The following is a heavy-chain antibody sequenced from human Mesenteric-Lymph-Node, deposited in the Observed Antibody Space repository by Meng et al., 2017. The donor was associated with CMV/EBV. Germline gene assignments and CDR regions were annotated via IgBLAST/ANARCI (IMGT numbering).Heavy chain of an antibody. CDR1: GYSFTGYY. Sequence: ASVKVSCKASGYSFTGYYIHWVRQAPGQGLEWMGWINPNNSGTNYAQKFQGRVTMTRDTSISTVYMELSRLRSDDTAVYYCAREKPVPAAMYDYWGQGTLVTVSS. J-gene: IGHJ4*02. CDR3: AREKPVPAAMYDY. CDR2: INPNNSGT. D-gene: IGHD2-2*01. V-gene: IGHV1-2*02.